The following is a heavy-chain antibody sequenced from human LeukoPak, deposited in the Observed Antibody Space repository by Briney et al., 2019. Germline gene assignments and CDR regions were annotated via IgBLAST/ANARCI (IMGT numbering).Heavy chain of an antibody. CDR2: VGISSGNT. V-gene: IGHV3-48*04. Sequence: PGGSLRLSCAASGFTFIDYSMNWVRQAPGKGLEWISYVGISSGNTKYADSVKGRFTISGDNAKNSLYLQMNSLRAEDTALYYCAKGSSSSWYARAFDIWGQGTMVTVSS. CDR1: GFTFIDYS. J-gene: IGHJ3*02. D-gene: IGHD6-13*01. CDR3: AKGSSSSWYARAFDI.